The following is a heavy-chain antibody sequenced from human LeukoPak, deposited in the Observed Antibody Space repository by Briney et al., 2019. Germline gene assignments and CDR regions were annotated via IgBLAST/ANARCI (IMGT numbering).Heavy chain of an antibody. Sequence: GGSLRLSCAASGFTFSSYAMSWVRQAPGKGLEWVSAISGSGGSTYYADSVRGRFTISRDNSKNTLYLQMNSLRAEDTAVYYCAKVKPTRITMVRGVTFFDYWGQGTLVTVSS. V-gene: IGHV3-23*01. CDR2: ISGSGGST. CDR3: AKVKPTRITMVRGVTFFDY. D-gene: IGHD3-10*01. J-gene: IGHJ4*02. CDR1: GFTFSSYA.